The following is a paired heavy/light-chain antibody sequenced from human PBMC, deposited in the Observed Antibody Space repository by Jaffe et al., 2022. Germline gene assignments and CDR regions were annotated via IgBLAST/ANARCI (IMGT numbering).Heavy chain of an antibody. CDR3: VKGPYCSSISCYPRDAFDI. Sequence: EVQLLESGGGLVQPGGSLRLACAASGFTFSTYPMSWVRQAPGKGLEWVSAITVDTGDSYYADSVKGRFTISRDNSKNTLYMQMNSLRVEDTAIYYCVKGPYCSSISCYPRDAFDIWGQGTMVTVSS. J-gene: IGHJ3*02. V-gene: IGHV3-23*01. CDR2: ITVDTGDS. CDR1: GFTFSTYP. D-gene: IGHD2-2*01.
Light chain of an antibody. J-gene: IGLJ1*01. CDR3: CSFAGNGIYV. Sequence: QSALTQPASMSGSPGQSITISCTGASSDVGSYNLVSWYQQHPGKAPKLIIFEVNKWPSGVSNRFSGSKSGNTASLTISGLQAEDEADYYCCSFAGNGIYVFGTGTKVTVL. CDR1: SSDVGSYNL. V-gene: IGLV2-23*02. CDR2: EVN.